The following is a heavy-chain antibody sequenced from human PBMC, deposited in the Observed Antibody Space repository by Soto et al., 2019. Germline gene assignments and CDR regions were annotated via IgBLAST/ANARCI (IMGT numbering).Heavy chain of an antibody. CDR2: IYHGGSN. Sequence: SETLSLTCGVSGGSISSANWWTWVRQPPGKGLEWIREIYHGGSNSYNPSLKSRVTLSPDKFKNHFSLNLTSVTAADTAVYYCARLSFSYGVDVWGQGTTVTVS. V-gene: IGHV4-4*02. CDR3: ARLSFSYGVDV. CDR1: GGSISSANW. J-gene: IGHJ6*02.